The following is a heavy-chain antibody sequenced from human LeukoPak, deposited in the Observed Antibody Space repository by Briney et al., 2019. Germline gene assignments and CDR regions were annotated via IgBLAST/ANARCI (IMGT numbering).Heavy chain of an antibody. V-gene: IGHV4-30-2*01. D-gene: IGHD3-10*01. Sequence: SETLSLTCAVSGGSISSGGYSWSWIRQPPGEGLEWIGYIYHSGSTYYNPSLKSRVTISVDRSKNQFSLKLSSVTAADTAVYYCARYYYGSGSFPAFDYWGQGTLVTVSS. CDR1: GGSISSGGYS. CDR2: IYHSGST. J-gene: IGHJ4*02. CDR3: ARYYYGSGSFPAFDY.